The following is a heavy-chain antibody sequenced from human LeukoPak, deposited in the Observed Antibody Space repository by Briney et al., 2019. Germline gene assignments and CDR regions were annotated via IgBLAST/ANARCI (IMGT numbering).Heavy chain of an antibody. D-gene: IGHD6-13*01. CDR2: IVVGSGNT. CDR3: AAELGYSSSWYRDNWFDP. J-gene: IGHJ5*02. Sequence: SVKVSCKASGFTFTSSAMQWVRQARGQRLEWIGWIVVGSGNTNYAQKFQERVTITRDMSTSTAYMELSSLRSEDTAVYYCAAELGYSSSWYRDNWFDPWGQGTLVTVSS. CDR1: GFTFTSSA. V-gene: IGHV1-58*02.